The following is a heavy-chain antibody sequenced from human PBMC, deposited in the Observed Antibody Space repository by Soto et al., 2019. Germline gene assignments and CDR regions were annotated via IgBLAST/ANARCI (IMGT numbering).Heavy chain of an antibody. J-gene: IGHJ3*01. D-gene: IGHD6-25*01. CDR1: GFTFSDYP. Sequence: PGGSLRLSCTASGFTFSDYPISWFRQPPGKGLEWVSFIRTQTYGGTTEDAASVQGRFTISRDDSRGIAYLQMNSLKIEDTAVYFCARAIRLSGDAFDVWGQGTTVTVSS. V-gene: IGHV3-49*03. CDR2: IRTQTYGGTT. CDR3: ARAIRLSGDAFDV.